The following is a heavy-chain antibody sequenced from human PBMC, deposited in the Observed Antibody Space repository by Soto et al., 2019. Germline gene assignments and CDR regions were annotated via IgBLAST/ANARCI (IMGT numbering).Heavy chain of an antibody. CDR2: IRNKADSYRT. V-gene: IGHV3-73*02. CDR3: FIHGRNCLSCDY. CDR1: GLSFRDSA. D-gene: IGHD3-16*02. J-gene: IGHJ4*02. Sequence: EVQLVESGGGLVQPGGSLTLSCAVSGLSFRDSAMHWVRQASGKGLEWFGRIRNKADSYRTVDGAPVTDRFIIARADSRNMASLQMCSLKTEDTAVYYCFIHGRNCLSCDYWGLGTRVTVSS.